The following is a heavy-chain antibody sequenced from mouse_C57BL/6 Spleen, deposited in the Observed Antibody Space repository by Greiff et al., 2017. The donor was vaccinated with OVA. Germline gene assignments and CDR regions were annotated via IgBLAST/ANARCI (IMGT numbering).Heavy chain of an antibody. CDR3: ARSRLHPIVTLDY. CDR1: GFTFTGYW. V-gene: IGHV1-9*01. Sequence: VQLQESGAELMKPGASVKLSCTATGFTFTGYWIAWVKQRPGHGLEWIGEILPGSGSTNYNEKFKGRATFTADTSSNAAYMQLSSLKTEDTAIYDSARSRLHPIVTLDYWGQGTTLTVSS. D-gene: IGHD2-5*01. J-gene: IGHJ2*01. CDR2: ILPGSGST.